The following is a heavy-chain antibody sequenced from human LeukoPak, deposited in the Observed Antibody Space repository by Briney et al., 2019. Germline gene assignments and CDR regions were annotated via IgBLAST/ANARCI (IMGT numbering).Heavy chain of an antibody. D-gene: IGHD2-2*01. CDR3: ATDCSSTSCLPFDY. CDR1: GFTFSSYA. V-gene: IGHV3-23*01. CDR2: ISSSGGST. J-gene: IGHJ4*02. Sequence: RGSLRLSCAASGFTFSSYAMSWVRQAPGKGLEWVSAISSSGGSTYYADSVKGRFTISRDNSKNTLYLQMNSLRAEDTAVYYCATDCSSTSCLPFDYWGQGTLVTVSS.